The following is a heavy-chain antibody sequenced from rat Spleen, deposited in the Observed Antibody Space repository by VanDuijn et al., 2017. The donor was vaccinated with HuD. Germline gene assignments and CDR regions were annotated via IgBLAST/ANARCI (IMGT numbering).Heavy chain of an antibody. CDR1: GFTFSNYD. Sequence: EVQLVESGGGLVQPGRSLKLSCAASGFTFSNYDMAWVRQAPTKGLEWVASISYEGSSTYYGDSVKGRFTLSRDNAKSTLYLQMDSLRSEDTATYYCARETGYNSYFDYWGQGVMVTVSS. V-gene: IGHV5-22*01. J-gene: IGHJ2*01. D-gene: IGHD1-4*01. CDR2: ISYEGSST. CDR3: ARETGYNSYFDY.